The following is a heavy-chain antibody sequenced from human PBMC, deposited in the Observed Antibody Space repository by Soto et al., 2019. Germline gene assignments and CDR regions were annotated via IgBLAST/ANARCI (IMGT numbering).Heavy chain of an antibody. CDR3: ARGYAFFWGSYRSDAFDI. J-gene: IGHJ3*02. Sequence: VQLVQSGAEVKKPGASVKVSCKASGYTFTNNAIHWVRQAPGQRLEWLGWLNAGNSNREYSQKFQGRIIMTKDTSASIAYMELSSLISEDTAVYYCARGYAFFWGSYRSDAFDIWGQGTMVTVSS. CDR1: GYTFTNNA. V-gene: IGHV1-3*01. D-gene: IGHD3-16*02. CDR2: LNAGNSNR.